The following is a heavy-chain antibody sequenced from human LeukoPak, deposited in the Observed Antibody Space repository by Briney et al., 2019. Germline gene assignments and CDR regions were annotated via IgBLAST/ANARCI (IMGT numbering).Heavy chain of an antibody. V-gene: IGHV4-59*01. CDR2: IYYSGST. J-gene: IGHJ5*02. D-gene: IGHD2-2*01. CDR3: ARVGYCSSTSCGFDP. Sequence: PSETLSLTYTVSGGSISSYYWSWIRQPPGKGLEWIGYIYYSGSTNYNPSLKSRVTISVDTSKNQFSLKLSSVTAADTAVYYCARVGYCSSTSCGFDPWGQGTLVTVSS. CDR1: GGSISSYY.